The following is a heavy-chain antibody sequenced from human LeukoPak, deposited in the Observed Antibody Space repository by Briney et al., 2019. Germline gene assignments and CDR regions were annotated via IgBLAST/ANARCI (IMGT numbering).Heavy chain of an antibody. Sequence: GASVKVSCKASGYTFTNYDINWVRQATGQGLEWMGYMNPNSGNSAYAQKFQGRVTITTDASISTAYMELSGLRSEETALYYCAREGLDYWGQGTLVTVSS. V-gene: IGHV1-8*01. CDR3: AREGLDY. J-gene: IGHJ4*02. CDR2: MNPNSGNS. CDR1: GYTFTNYD.